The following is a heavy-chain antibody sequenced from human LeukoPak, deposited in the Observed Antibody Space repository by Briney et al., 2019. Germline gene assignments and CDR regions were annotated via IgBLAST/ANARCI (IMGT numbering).Heavy chain of an antibody. V-gene: IGHV4-34*01. Sequence: NPSETLSLTCAVYGGSFSGYYWSWIRQPPGKGLEWIGEINHSGSTNYNPSLKSRVTISVDTSKNQFSLKLSSVTAADTSVYYCARLQGNSYGLDYWGQGTLVTVSS. D-gene: IGHD5-18*01. CDR2: INHSGST. CDR3: ARLQGNSYGLDY. CDR1: GGSFSGYY. J-gene: IGHJ4*02.